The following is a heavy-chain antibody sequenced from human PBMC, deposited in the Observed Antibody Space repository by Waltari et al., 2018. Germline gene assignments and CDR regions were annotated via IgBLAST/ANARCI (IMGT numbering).Heavy chain of an antibody. CDR1: GYTFTGYY. Sequence: QVQLVQSGAEVKKPGASVKVSCKASGYTFTGYYMHWVRQAPGQGLEWMGWINPNSGGTNYEQKVQGRVTMTRDTSISTAYMELSRLRSDDTAVYYCASGVKQLDDAFDIWGQGTMVTVSS. CDR3: ASGVKQLDDAFDI. J-gene: IGHJ3*02. D-gene: IGHD6-6*01. CDR2: INPNSGGT. V-gene: IGHV1-2*02.